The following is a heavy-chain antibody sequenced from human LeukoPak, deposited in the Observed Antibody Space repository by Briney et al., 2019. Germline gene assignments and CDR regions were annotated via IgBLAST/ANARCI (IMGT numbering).Heavy chain of an antibody. CDR2: INHSGST. CDR3: ARGAFTGLWFGELVWFDP. D-gene: IGHD3-10*01. J-gene: IGHJ5*02. V-gene: IGHV4-34*01. CDR1: GGSFSGYY. Sequence: PSETLSLTCAVYGGSFSGYYWSWIRQPPGKGLEWIGEINHSGSTNYNPSLKSRVTIPVDTSKNQFSLKLSSVTAADTAVYYCARGAFTGLWFGELVWFDPWGQGTLVTVSS.